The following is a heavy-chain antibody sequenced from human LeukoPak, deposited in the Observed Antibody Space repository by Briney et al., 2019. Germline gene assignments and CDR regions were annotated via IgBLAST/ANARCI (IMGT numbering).Heavy chain of an antibody. CDR2: IYYSGNT. V-gene: IGHV4-39*01. D-gene: IGHD4-17*01. Sequence: PSETLSLTCTVSGGSISSSSYYWGWIRQPPGKGPEWIGSIYYSGNTNYNPSLKSRVTISLDTSKNQFSLKLSSVTAADTAVYYRARYETTVTTFEDYWGQGTLVTVSS. CDR1: GGSISSSSYY. CDR3: ARYETTVTTFEDY. J-gene: IGHJ4*02.